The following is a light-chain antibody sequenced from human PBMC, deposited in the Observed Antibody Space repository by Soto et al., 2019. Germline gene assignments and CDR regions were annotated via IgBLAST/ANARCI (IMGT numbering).Light chain of an antibody. J-gene: IGLJ1*01. Sequence: QSVLTQPPSVSEAPRQRVTISCSGRRSNIGNNAVNWYQQLPGKAPKLLIYADNSRPSGVPGRFSASKSGTSASLAITGLQAEDEADYYCQSFDNGLLAYVFGTGTKLTVL. CDR2: ADN. CDR1: RSNIGNNA. V-gene: IGLV1-36*01. CDR3: QSFDNGLLAYV.